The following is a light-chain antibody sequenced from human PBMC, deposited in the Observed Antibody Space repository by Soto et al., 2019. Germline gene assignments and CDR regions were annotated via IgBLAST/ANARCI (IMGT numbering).Light chain of an antibody. V-gene: IGKV3-20*01. J-gene: IGKJ4*01. Sequence: EIVLTHSPGTLSLSPGERATLSCMASQSVSSSYLAWFQQKPGQAPRLVIYGASSRATAIPDRFSGSGSGTDFTLTISRLEPEDFEVYYCQQYGSSPFTFGGGTKVDIK. CDR3: QQYGSSPFT. CDR2: GAS. CDR1: QSVSSSY.